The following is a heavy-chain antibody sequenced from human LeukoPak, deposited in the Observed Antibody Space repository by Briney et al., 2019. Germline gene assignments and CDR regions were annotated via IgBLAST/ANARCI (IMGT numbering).Heavy chain of an antibody. J-gene: IGHJ4*02. Sequence: GGSLRLSCAASGFTFSSYAMSWVRQAPGKGLEWVSTISGSGGSTYYTDSVKGRFTISRDNSKNTLYLQLSSLSAEDTAVYYCASLTDPFDYWGQGTLVTVSS. V-gene: IGHV3-23*01. D-gene: IGHD3-9*01. CDR3: ASLTDPFDY. CDR1: GFTFSSYA. CDR2: ISGSGGST.